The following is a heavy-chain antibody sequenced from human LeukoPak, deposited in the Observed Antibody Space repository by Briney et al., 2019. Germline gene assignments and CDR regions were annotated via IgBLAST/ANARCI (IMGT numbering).Heavy chain of an antibody. J-gene: IGHJ4*02. D-gene: IGHD5-24*01. V-gene: IGHV4-38-2*02. CDR2: IFKSGQT. CDR3: ARIRWLQGGYFDS. CDR1: DYSISSGYY. Sequence: PSETLSLTCTVSDYSISSGYYWGWIRQPPGKGLEWTGSIFKSGQTYYSPSLKSRVTISLDTSKNQFSLKRTSVTAADTAVYYCARIRWLQGGYFDSWGQGTLVTVSS.